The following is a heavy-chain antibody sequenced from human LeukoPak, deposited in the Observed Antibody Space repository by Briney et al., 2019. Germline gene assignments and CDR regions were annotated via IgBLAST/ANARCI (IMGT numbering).Heavy chain of an antibody. D-gene: IGHD6-19*01. CDR1: GFTFSSYS. CDR3: ARDLGLAVAGTFDY. J-gene: IGHJ4*02. V-gene: IGHV3-48*04. Sequence: GGSLRLSCAASGFTFSSYSMNWVRQAPGKGLEWVSYISSSGSTIYYADSVKGRFTISRDNAKNSLYLQMNSLRAEDTAVYYCARDLGLAVAGTFDYWGQGTLVTVSS. CDR2: ISSSGSTI.